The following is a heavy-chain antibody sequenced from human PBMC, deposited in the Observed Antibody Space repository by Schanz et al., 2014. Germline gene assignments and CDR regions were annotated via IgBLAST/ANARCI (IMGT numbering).Heavy chain of an antibody. J-gene: IGHJ4*02. D-gene: IGHD2-2*01. Sequence: QLMQSGSEVRKPGASVRVSCKASGYSFTTYDVNWVRQATGQGLEWMGWMNPTTGNRGYAQNFQGGLTVTRDTSTSTVNMELSSLRSEDTAVYYCARGGFFDNTSFDSWGQGTLXTVSS. CDR3: ARGGFFDNTSFDS. CDR2: MNPTTGNR. V-gene: IGHV1-8*01. CDR1: GYSFTTYD.